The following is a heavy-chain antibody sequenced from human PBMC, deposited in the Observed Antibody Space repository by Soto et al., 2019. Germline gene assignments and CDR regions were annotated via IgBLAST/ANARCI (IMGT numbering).Heavy chain of an antibody. D-gene: IGHD6-19*01. Sequence: GGSLRLSCAASGFTVSSNYMSWVRQAPGKGLEWVSVIYSGGSTYYADSVKGRFTISRDNSKNTLYLQMNSLRAEDTAVYYCARATAVAGLDYWGQGTLVTVSS. J-gene: IGHJ4*02. CDR3: ARATAVAGLDY. V-gene: IGHV3-53*01. CDR1: GFTVSSNY. CDR2: IYSGGST.